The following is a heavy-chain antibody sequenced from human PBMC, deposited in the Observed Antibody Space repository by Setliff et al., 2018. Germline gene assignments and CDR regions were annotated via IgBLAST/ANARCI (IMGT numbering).Heavy chain of an antibody. CDR3: AIIRPDSSGYYWIFDY. Sequence: ASVKVSCKASGHSLTSNHFHWGRQAPGKGLEWMGTINPNDGYTIYAPAFQGRVAMTTDTSTGTAYMELSGLTSADTAIYYCAIIRPDSSGYYWIFDYWGQGTLVTVSS. D-gene: IGHD3-22*01. CDR1: GHSLTSNH. J-gene: IGHJ4*02. CDR2: INPNDGYT. V-gene: IGHV1-46*01.